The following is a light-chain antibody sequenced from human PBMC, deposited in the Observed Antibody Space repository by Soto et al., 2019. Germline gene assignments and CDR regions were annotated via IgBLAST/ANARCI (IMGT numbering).Light chain of an antibody. CDR2: AAS. V-gene: IGKV1-5*01. CDR1: QNINSW. CDR3: QHYNSYSEA. Sequence: DIQMTQSPSTLSASVGDRVTITCRASQNINSWLAWYQQKPGEAPKLLIYAASSLQSGVPSRFSGSGSGTEFTLTISSLQPDDFATYYCQHYNSYSEAFGQGTKVDIK. J-gene: IGKJ1*01.